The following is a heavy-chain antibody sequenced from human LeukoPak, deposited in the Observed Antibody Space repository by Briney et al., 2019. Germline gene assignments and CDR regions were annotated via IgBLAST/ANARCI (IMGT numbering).Heavy chain of an antibody. D-gene: IGHD6-13*01. Sequence: SETLSLTCTVSGGSISSYYWRWIRQPPGKGLEWIGYIYYSGSTNYNTSLKSRVTISVDTSKNQFSLKLSSVTAADTAVYYCARNTAALSDTTIWGQGTLVTVVS. V-gene: IGHV4-59*08. CDR3: ARNTAALSDTTI. CDR1: GGSISSYY. J-gene: IGHJ4*02. CDR2: IYYSGST.